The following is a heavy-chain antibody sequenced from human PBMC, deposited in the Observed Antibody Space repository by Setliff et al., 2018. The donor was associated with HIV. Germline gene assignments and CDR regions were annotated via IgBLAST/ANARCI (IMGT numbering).Heavy chain of an antibody. CDR2: IYYNEKT. Sequence: SETLSLTCTVSGGSASNSRYYWAWIRQPPGKGLEYIGSIYYNEKTYYSPSLKSRVTISIDTSKNQFSPNLTSVTAADSAVYYCASRVYYYDSNNFLREEGFDPWGQGTLVTVSS. CDR3: ASRVYYYDSNNFLREEGFDP. D-gene: IGHD3-22*01. J-gene: IGHJ5*02. CDR1: GGSASNSRYY. V-gene: IGHV4-39*01.